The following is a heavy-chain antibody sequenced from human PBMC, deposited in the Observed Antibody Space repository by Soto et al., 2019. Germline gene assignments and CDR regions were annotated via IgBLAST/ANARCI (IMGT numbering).Heavy chain of an antibody. Sequence: EVQLVESGGGLVKPGGSLRLSCAASGFTFSNAWMSWVRQAPGKGLEWVGRIKSKTDGGTTDYAAPVKGRFTISRDDSKNTLYLQMNSLKTEDTAVYYCTTEKGQQLDGWMEAFDIWGQGTMVTVSS. D-gene: IGHD6-13*01. CDR2: IKSKTDGGTT. J-gene: IGHJ3*02. CDR3: TTEKGQQLDGWMEAFDI. CDR1: GFTFSNAW. V-gene: IGHV3-15*01.